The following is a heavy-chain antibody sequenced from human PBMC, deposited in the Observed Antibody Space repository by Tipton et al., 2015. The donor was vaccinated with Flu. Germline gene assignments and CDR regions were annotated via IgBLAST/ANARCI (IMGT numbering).Heavy chain of an antibody. CDR1: GGSVSSGGRY. CDR3: ARMLVDTSGYYYDDY. D-gene: IGHD3-22*01. CDR2: IHYSGST. V-gene: IGHV4-31*03. J-gene: IGHJ4*02. Sequence: TLSLTCTVSGGSVSSGGRYWSWIRQHPGKGLEWIGYIHYSGSTYYNPSLKSRVTISVDTSKNQFSLKLSSVTVADTAVYYCARMLVDTSGYYYDDYWGQGILVTVSA.